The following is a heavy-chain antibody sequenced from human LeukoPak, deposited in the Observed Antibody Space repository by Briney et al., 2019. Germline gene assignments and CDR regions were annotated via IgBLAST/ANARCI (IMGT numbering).Heavy chain of an antibody. V-gene: IGHV3-7*01. CDR2: IKEDGSEK. D-gene: IGHD3-22*01. CDR1: GFTFGTYW. J-gene: IGHJ4*02. CDR3: ARDSSGYQ. Sequence: GGSLRLSCAASGFTFGTYWMSWARQAPGKGLEWVANIKEDGSEKYYGDSVKGRFTISRDNAKNSLYLEMNSLRVEDTAAYYCARDSSGYQWGQGTLVTVSS.